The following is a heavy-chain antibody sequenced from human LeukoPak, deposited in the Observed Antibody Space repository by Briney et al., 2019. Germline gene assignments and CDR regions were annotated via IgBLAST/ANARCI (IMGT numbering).Heavy chain of an antibody. V-gene: IGHV4-34*01. Sequence: SETLSLTCAVDGGSFSGFYWSWIRQTPGRGLEWIGEINHTGNTNYNPSLTDYNPSLKSRVTMSVDSSKNELSLKVRSVTAADTGVYFCARPHFGTYYYYMDVWGKGTTVTVSS. CDR2: INHTGNT. CDR1: GGSFSGFY. D-gene: IGHD3-3*01. J-gene: IGHJ6*03. CDR3: ARPHFGTYYYYMDV.